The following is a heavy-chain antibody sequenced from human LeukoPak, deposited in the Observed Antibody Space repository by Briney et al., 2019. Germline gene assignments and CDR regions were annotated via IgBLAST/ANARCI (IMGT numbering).Heavy chain of an antibody. CDR1: GFTFSSYG. J-gene: IGHJ4*02. D-gene: IGHD3-10*01. V-gene: IGHV3-30*03. CDR3: SGSGSIDY. Sequence: PGGSLRLSCAASGFTFSSYGMHWVRQAPGKGLEWVAVISYDGSNKYYADSVKGRFTISRDNSKNTLYLQMNSLRVEDTAGDRVSGSGSIDYWGQGTLVTVSS. CDR2: ISYDGSNK.